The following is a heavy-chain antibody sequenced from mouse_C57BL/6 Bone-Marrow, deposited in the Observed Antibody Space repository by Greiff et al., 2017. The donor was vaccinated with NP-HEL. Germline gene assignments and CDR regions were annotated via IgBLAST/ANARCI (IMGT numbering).Heavy chain of an antibody. Sequence: EVQLQQSVAELVRPGASVKLSCTASGFNIKNTYMHWVKQRPEQGLEWIGRIDPANGNTKYAPKFQGKATITADTSSNTAYLQLSSLTSEDTAIYYCARGYVSIGGIYYYAMDYWGQGTSVTVSS. CDR2: IDPANGNT. CDR1: GFNIKNTY. D-gene: IGHD2-12*01. J-gene: IGHJ4*01. V-gene: IGHV14-3*01. CDR3: ARGYVSIGGIYYYAMDY.